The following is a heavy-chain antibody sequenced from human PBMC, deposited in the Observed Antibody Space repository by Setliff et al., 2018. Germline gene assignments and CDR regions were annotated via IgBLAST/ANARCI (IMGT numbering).Heavy chain of an antibody. J-gene: IGHJ3*02. CDR2: ITPIFGTS. V-gene: IGHV1-69*05. Sequence: GASLKVSCKASGGTFRSYSISWVRQAPGQGLEWMGGITPIFGTSKHAQKFQGRVTITTDESMNTAYIELSRLRSDDTAVYYCAKAPLSGCYASEAFDIWGQGTMVTVS. CDR3: AKAPLSGCYASEAFDI. D-gene: IGHD6-19*01. CDR1: GGTFRSYS.